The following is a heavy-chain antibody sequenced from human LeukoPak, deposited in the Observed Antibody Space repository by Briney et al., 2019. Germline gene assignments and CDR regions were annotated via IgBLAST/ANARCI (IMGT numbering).Heavy chain of an antibody. CDR2: IYYSGST. Sequence: PSETLSLTCTVSGGSISSSSYYWGWIRQPPGKGLEWLGSIYYSGSTYYNPSLKSLVTISVDTSKNQFSLKLSSVTAADTAVYYCASMKTDIVVVPAAILFPYYYYYMDVWGKGTTVTVSS. D-gene: IGHD2-2*02. CDR3: ASMKTDIVVVPAAILFPYYYYYMDV. V-gene: IGHV4-39*01. J-gene: IGHJ6*03. CDR1: GGSISSSSYY.